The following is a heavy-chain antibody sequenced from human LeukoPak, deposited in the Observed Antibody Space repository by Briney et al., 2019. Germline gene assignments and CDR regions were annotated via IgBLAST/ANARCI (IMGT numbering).Heavy chain of an antibody. CDR1: GFTFSSRDW. V-gene: IGHV3-7*01. CDR3: ARDYYDSIRLYAFDI. CDR2: IKQDGSEK. J-gene: IGHJ3*02. Sequence: GGSLRLSCVASGFTFSSRDWMTWVRQAPGKRLEWVANIKQDGSEKNYVDSVKGRFTISRDNAKNSLYLQMNSLRAEDTAVYYCARDYYDSIRLYAFDIWGQGTMVTVSS. D-gene: IGHD3-22*01.